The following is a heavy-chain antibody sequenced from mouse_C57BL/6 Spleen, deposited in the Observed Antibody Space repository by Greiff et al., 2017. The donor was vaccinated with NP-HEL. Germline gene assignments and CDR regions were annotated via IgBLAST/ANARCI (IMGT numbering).Heavy chain of an antibody. V-gene: IGHV1-15*01. CDR2: IDPETGGT. Sequence: VQLQQSGAELVRPGASVTLSCKASGYTFTDYEMHWVKQTPVHGLEWIGAIDPETGGTAYTQKFKGKAILTADKSSSTAYMELRSLTSEDSAVYYCTRWYYAMDYWGQGTSVAVSS. CDR3: TRWYYAMDY. J-gene: IGHJ4*01. CDR1: GYTFTDYE.